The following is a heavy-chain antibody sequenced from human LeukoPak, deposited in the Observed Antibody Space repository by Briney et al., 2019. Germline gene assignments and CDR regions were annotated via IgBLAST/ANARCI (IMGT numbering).Heavy chain of an antibody. V-gene: IGHV1-69*02. D-gene: IGHD2-2*01. CDR1: LGTFSSYT. J-gene: IGHJ6*03. CDR2: IIPILGIA. CDR3: ARVGAGEEDCSSTSCYRNYYYMDV. Sequence: AASVKVSCKASLGTFSSYTLSWVRPAPGQGLEWMGRIIPILGIANYAQKLQGRVTITADKSTSTDYMELSSLKSEDTAVYYWARVGAGEEDCSSTSCYRNYYYMDVWGKGTTVTVSS.